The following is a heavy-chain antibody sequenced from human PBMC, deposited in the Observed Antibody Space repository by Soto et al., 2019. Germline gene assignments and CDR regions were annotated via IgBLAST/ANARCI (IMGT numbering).Heavy chain of an antibody. CDR2: ISAYNGNT. CDR3: ARDGADFDWLLYENFDY. D-gene: IGHD3-9*01. CDR1: GYTFTSYG. J-gene: IGHJ4*02. V-gene: IGHV1-18*01. Sequence: ASVKVSCKASGYTFTSYGISWVRRAPGQGLEWMGWISAYNGNTNYAQKLQGRVTMTTDTSTSTAYMELRSLRSDDTAVYYCARDGADFDWLLYENFDYWGQGTLVTVSS.